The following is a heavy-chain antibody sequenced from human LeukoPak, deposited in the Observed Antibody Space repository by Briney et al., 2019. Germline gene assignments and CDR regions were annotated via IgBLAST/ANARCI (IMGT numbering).Heavy chain of an antibody. J-gene: IGHJ4*02. CDR1: GGSISSYY. Sequence: PSETPSLTCTVSGGSISSYYWSWIRQPPGKELEWIGYIYYSGSTNYNPSLKSRVTISVDTSKNQFSLKLSSVTAADTAVYYCAAMVRGVTFDYWGQGTLVTVSS. CDR2: IYYSGST. V-gene: IGHV4-59*01. CDR3: AAMVRGVTFDY. D-gene: IGHD3-10*01.